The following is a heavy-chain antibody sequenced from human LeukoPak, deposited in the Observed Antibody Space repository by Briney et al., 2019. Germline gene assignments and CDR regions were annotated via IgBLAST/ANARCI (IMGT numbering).Heavy chain of an antibody. J-gene: IGHJ4*02. CDR2: IYYSGST. CDR1: GGSISSSSYY. Sequence: PSETLSLTCTVSGGSISSSSYYWGWIRQPPGKGVEGIGSIYYSGSTYYNPSLKSRVTISVDTSKNQFSLKLSSVTAADTAVYYCARDRGITTYPGGDYWGQGTLVTVSS. CDR3: ARDRGITTYPGGDY. V-gene: IGHV4-39*07. D-gene: IGHD3-10*01.